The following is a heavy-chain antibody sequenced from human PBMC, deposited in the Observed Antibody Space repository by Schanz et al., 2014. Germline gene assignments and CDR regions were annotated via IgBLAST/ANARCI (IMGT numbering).Heavy chain of an antibody. CDR3: AKLDGYAYGSMGQEYFDY. CDR2: ISSTSTYL. CDR1: GFTFSSYT. V-gene: IGHV3-21*01. Sequence: EVQLVESGGGLVKPGDSLRLSCAASGFTFSSYTMKWVRQAPGKGLEWVSSISSTSTYLYYADSVKGRFTISRDSARNSLYLQMSSLRAEDTAVYYCAKLDGYAYGSMGQEYFDYWGQGTLVAVSS. D-gene: IGHD5-18*01. J-gene: IGHJ4*02.